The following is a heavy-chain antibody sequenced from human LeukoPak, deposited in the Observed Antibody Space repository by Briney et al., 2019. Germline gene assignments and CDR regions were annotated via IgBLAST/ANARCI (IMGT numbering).Heavy chain of an antibody. CDR3: GMSGDRVPLQDDVFDV. CDR1: GYSFTSYC. CDR2: IYPGDSGP. V-gene: IGHV5-51*01. Sequence: GESLKISCKVSGYSFTSYCIGWVRQMPGKGLEWMGIIYPGDSGPTYSPSFQGQVTLSVDKSINTAYLQWSSLQASDTAMYYCGMSGDRVPLQDDVFDVWGQGTMVTVST. J-gene: IGHJ3*01. D-gene: IGHD1-26*01.